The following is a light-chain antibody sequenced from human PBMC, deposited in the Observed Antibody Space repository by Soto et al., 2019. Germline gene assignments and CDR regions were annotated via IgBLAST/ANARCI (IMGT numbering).Light chain of an antibody. V-gene: IGKV3-11*01. CDR2: DAS. Sequence: EIVLTQSPATLSLSPGQRAALSCRASQSVGSYLAWYQQKPGQAPRLLIYDASHRATGIPARFSGSGSGTDFTLTISSLEPEDFAVYYCLHYFTAPHTFGQGTKLE. J-gene: IGKJ2*01. CDR3: LHYFTAPHT. CDR1: QSVGSY.